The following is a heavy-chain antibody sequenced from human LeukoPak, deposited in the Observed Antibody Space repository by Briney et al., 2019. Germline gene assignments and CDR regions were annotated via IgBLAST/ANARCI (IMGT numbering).Heavy chain of an antibody. CDR1: GGTCNNYA. CDR2: IIHIFGTT. D-gene: IGHD5-18*01. J-gene: IGHJ5*02. CDR3: AISSSGYTYGYVSGWFDP. V-gene: IGHV1-69*13. Sequence: ASVKVSCKASGGTCNNYAISWVRQAPGQGLEWMGGIIHIFGTTNYAQKFQDRVTITADESTRTAWMELSSLTSEDTAVYYCAISSSGYTYGYVSGWFDPWGQGTLVTVSS.